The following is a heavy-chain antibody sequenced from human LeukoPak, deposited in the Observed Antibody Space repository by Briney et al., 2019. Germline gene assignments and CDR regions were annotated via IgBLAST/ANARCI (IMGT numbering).Heavy chain of an antibody. V-gene: IGHV3-9*01. D-gene: IGHD3-10*01. Sequence: GGSLRLSCAASGFTFDDYAMHWVRQAPGKGLEWVSSISWNSGRIGYADSVKGRFTISRDNAKSSLYLQMNSLRAEDTALYYCAKDRYYGSGNYYYGLDVWGQGTTVTVSS. CDR2: ISWNSGRI. CDR3: AKDRYYGSGNYYYGLDV. J-gene: IGHJ6*02. CDR1: GFTFDDYA.